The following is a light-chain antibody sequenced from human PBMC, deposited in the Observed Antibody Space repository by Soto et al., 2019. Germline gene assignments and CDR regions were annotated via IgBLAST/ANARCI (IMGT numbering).Light chain of an antibody. CDR3: HQYNNWPPGT. CDR2: DAS. J-gene: IGKJ2*02. V-gene: IGKV3-20*01. Sequence: EIVLTQSPGTLSLSPGDRATLSCRASQSVSSTYLAWYQQKPGQAPRLLIYDASSRATGIPDRFSGSGSGTDFTLTISRLEPEDFAVYYCHQYNNWPPGTFGQGTKLEIK. CDR1: QSVSSTY.